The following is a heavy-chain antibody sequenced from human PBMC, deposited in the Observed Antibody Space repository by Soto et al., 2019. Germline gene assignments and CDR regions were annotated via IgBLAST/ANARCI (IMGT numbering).Heavy chain of an antibody. V-gene: IGHV3-48*02. CDR2: ISSSSSTI. CDR1: GFTFSSYS. Sequence: GGSLRLSCAASGFTFSSYSMNWVRQAPGKGLEWVSYISSSSSTIYYADSVKGRFTISRDNAKNSLYLQMNSLRDEDTAVYYCARVAEKMATIRYEYYYYYGMDVWGQGTTVTVSS. CDR3: ARVAEKMATIRYEYYYYYGMDV. J-gene: IGHJ6*02. D-gene: IGHD5-12*01.